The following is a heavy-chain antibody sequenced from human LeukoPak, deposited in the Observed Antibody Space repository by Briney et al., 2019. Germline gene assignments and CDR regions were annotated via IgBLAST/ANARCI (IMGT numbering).Heavy chain of an antibody. V-gene: IGHV4-4*07. Sequence: SETLSLTCTVSGGSISSYYWSWIRQPAGKGLEWIGRIYTSGSTNYNPSLKSRVAMSVDTSKNQFSLKLSSVTAADTAVYYCARAVLLWFGEFTDSNWFVPWGQGTLVTVSS. J-gene: IGHJ5*02. CDR1: GGSISSYY. CDR2: IYTSGST. CDR3: ARAVLLWFGEFTDSNWFVP. D-gene: IGHD3-10*01.